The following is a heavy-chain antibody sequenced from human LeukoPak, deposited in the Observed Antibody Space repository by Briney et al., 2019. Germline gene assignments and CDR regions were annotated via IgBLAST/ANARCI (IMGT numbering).Heavy chain of an antibody. CDR2: FDPEDGET. CDR3: ATVQGGIAVAGGAYYYYMDV. CDR1: GYTLTELS. D-gene: IGHD6-19*01. J-gene: IGHJ6*03. Sequence: ASVKVSCKVSGYTLTELSMHWVRQAPGKGLEWMGGFDPEDGETIYAQKFQGRVTMTEDTSTDTAYMELSRLRSEDTAVYYCATVQGGIAVAGGAYYYYMDVWGKGTTVTVSS. V-gene: IGHV1-24*01.